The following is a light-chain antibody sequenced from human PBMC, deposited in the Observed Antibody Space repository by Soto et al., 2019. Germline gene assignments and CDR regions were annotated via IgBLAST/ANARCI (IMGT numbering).Light chain of an antibody. CDR1: ISNIGGSP. Sequence: QSVLTQPPSASGTPGQRVTISCSGSISNIGGSPVNWYQQLPGTAPKLLIYSNNHLPSGVPDRFSGSKSGTSASLAISGLQSEDEADYYCAAWDDSLNGHVVFGGGTKLTVL. V-gene: IGLV1-44*01. J-gene: IGLJ2*01. CDR2: SNN. CDR3: AAWDDSLNGHVV.